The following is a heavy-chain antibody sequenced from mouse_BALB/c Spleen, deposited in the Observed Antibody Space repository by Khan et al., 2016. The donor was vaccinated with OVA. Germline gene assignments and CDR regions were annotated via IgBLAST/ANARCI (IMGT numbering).Heavy chain of an antibody. CDR1: GFTFSSFG. D-gene: IGHD4-1*01. V-gene: IGHV5-17*02. Sequence: EVELVESGGGLVQPGGSRKLACAASGFTFSSFGMHWVRQAPEKGLEWVAYISSDSITLYYADTVKGRFTISRDNPRSTLFLQMTSLRSEDTAMDYCARGNWAAIAYWGQGTLVTVSA. CDR3: ARGNWAAIAY. J-gene: IGHJ3*01. CDR2: ISSDSITL.